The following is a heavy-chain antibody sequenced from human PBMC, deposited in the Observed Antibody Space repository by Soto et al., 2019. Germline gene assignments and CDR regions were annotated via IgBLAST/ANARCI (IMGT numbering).Heavy chain of an antibody. CDR1: GYTFTSYA. Sequence: ASVKVSCKASGYTFTSYAMHWVRQAPGQRLEWMGWINAGNGNTKYSQKFQGRVTITRDTSASTAYMELNSLRAGDTAVYYCARDSGAHWYFDLWGRGTLVTVSS. CDR2: INAGNGNT. V-gene: IGHV1-3*01. J-gene: IGHJ2*01. D-gene: IGHD2-15*01. CDR3: ARDSGAHWYFDL.